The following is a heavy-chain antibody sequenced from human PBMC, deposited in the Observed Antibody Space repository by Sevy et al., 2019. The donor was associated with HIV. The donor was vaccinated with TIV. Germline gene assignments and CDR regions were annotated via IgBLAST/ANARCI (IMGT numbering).Heavy chain of an antibody. D-gene: IGHD1-1*01. J-gene: IGHJ6*02. CDR3: ARGKVPLTYYYGMDV. V-gene: IGHV4-59*01. Sequence: SETLSLTCTVSGDSISNYYWTWIRQSPGKGLEWIGYIDYSGSTNYIPSLKSRVTISVDMSKNHLSLRMSSVTAADTATYYCARGKVPLTYYYGMDVWGQGTTVTVSS. CDR2: IDYSGST. CDR1: GDSISNYY.